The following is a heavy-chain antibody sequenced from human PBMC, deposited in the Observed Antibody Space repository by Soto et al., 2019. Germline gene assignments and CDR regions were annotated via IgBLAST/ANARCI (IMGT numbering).Heavy chain of an antibody. CDR2: MNPNSGNT. Sequence: ASVKVSCKASGYTFTSYDINWVRQATGQGLEWMGWMNPNSGNTGYAQKFQGRVTMTRNTSISTAYMELSSLRSEDTVVYYCARGRRGSTRRHYYYYYYMDVWGKGTTVTVSS. CDR3: ARGRRGSTRRHYYYYYYMDV. CDR1: GYTFTSYD. J-gene: IGHJ6*03. V-gene: IGHV1-8*01. D-gene: IGHD2-2*01.